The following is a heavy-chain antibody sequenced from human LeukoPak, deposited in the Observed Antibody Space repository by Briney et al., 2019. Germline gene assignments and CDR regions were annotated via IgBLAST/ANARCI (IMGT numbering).Heavy chain of an antibody. V-gene: IGHV1-69*04. CDR2: IIPILGIA. CDR3: ARGLAYCGGDCYSGPFDY. CDR1: GGTFSSYA. J-gene: IGHJ4*02. D-gene: IGHD2-21*02. Sequence: GASVKVSCKASGGTFSSYAISWVRQAPGQGLEWMGRIIPILGIANYAQKFQGRVTITADKSTSTAYMELSSLRPEDTAVYYCARGLAYCGGDCYSGPFDYWGQGPLVTVSS.